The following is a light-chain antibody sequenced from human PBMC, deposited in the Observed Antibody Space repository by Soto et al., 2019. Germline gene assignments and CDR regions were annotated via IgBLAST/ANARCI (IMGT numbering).Light chain of an antibody. V-gene: IGKV3-15*01. CDR1: QSVNAN. Sequence: EVVMTQSPATLSVSPGERATLSCRASQSVNANLAWYQQKPGQAPRLLIHGASNRATGIPARFSGSGFGTEFTLRTSSLHSEDFAVYYCQQYNTWLWTFGQGTKVEI. CDR3: QQYNTWLWT. J-gene: IGKJ1*01. CDR2: GAS.